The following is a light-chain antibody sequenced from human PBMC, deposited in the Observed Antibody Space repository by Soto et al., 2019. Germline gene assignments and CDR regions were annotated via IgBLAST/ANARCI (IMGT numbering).Light chain of an antibody. J-gene: IGKJ5*01. V-gene: IGKV1-39*01. Sequence: DIQMTQSPSTLSSFVGDRATITCRSSQIISNSLNWYHQKPGKAPKLLISAASTLQRGVPSRFSGSGSGTDFTLTISRLQPEDSGTYYCQQGFSTPITFGQGTRLEI. CDR1: QIISNS. CDR3: QQGFSTPIT. CDR2: AAS.